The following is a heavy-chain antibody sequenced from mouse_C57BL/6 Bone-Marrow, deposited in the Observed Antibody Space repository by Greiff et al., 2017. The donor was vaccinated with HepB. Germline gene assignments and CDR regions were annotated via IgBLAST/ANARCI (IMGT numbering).Heavy chain of an antibody. CDR3: ARRRDIYPAMDY. V-gene: IGHV1-81*01. CDR2: IYPRSGNT. J-gene: IGHJ4*01. Sequence: VKVVESGAELARPGASVKLSCKASGYTFTSYGISWVKQRTGQGLEWIGEIYPRSGNTYYNEKFKGKATLTADKSSSTAYMELRSLTSEDSAVYFCARRRDIYPAMDYWGQGTSVTVSS. CDR1: GYTFTSYG.